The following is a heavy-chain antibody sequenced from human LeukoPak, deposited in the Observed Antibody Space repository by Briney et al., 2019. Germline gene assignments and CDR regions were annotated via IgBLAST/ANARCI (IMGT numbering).Heavy chain of an antibody. Sequence: GGSLRLCCAASVFTFSSYAMCCVRQAPGEGLEWVSAISGSGGSTYYEDSVEGRFIITRDNSKNTLYLQLDSLRADDTAVYYCAKDLPGYYYSSGYKIGNDYWGEGTLVTVAS. V-gene: IGHV3-23*01. D-gene: IGHD3-22*01. CDR2: ISGSGGST. J-gene: IGHJ4*02. CDR3: AKDLPGYYYSSGYKIGNDY. CDR1: VFTFSSYA.